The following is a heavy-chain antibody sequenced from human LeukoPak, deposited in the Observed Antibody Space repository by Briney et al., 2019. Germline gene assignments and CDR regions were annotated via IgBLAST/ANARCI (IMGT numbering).Heavy chain of an antibody. CDR1: GGSFSGYY. J-gene: IGHJ5*02. V-gene: IGHV4-34*01. CDR3: ARHSGSWSGYYAQRPYNWFDP. CDR2: INHSGST. D-gene: IGHD3-3*01. Sequence: SETLSLTCAVYGGSFSGYYWSWIRQPPGKGLEWIGEINHSGSTNYNPSLKSRVTISVDTSKNQFSLKLSSVTAADTAVYYCARHSGSWSGYYAQRPYNWFDPWGQGTLVTVSS.